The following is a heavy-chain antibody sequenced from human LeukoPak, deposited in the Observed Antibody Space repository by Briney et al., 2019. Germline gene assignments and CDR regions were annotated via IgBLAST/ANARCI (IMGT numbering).Heavy chain of an antibody. CDR2: IDAGNGNT. Sequence: ASVKVSCKASGYSFTSYAIHWVRQAPGQRLEWMGWIDAGNGNTKYSQKFQGRVTITRDTSASTAYMELSSLRSEDTAVYYCARVKLPAANIYYYGMDVWGQGTTVTVSS. D-gene: IGHD2-2*01. V-gene: IGHV1-3*01. CDR1: GYSFTSYA. CDR3: ARVKLPAANIYYYGMDV. J-gene: IGHJ6*02.